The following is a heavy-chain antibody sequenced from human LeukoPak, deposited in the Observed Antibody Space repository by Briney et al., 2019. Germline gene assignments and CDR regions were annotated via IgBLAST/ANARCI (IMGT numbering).Heavy chain of an antibody. J-gene: IGHJ6*03. V-gene: IGHV4-34*01. Sequence: SETLSLTCAVYGGSFSGYYWSWIRQPPGKGLEWIGEINHSGSTNYNPSLKSRVTISVDTSKNQFSLKLSSVTAAATAVYYCAREGHEEDIVVVPAELYYYYYMDVWGKGTTVTVSS. CDR1: GGSFSGYY. D-gene: IGHD2-2*01. CDR2: INHSGST. CDR3: AREGHEEDIVVVPAELYYYYYMDV.